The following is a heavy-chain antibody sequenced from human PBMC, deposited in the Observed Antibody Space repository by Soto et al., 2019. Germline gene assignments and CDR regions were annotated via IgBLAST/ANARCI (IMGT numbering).Heavy chain of an antibody. CDR1: GYSFTRYG. V-gene: IGHV1-18*01. Sequence: QVQLVQSGAEVKNPGASVKVSCKASGYSFTRYGIGWARQAPGQGLEWRGWINAYNGNTNYAQNRQGRLTLTTDTSTTTAYKELRSLRSTDTAIYYCAMVDVYVTPSPQDVWGQGTTVTVSS. D-gene: IGHD2-8*01. J-gene: IGHJ6*02. CDR3: AMVDVYVTPSPQDV. CDR2: INAYNGNT.